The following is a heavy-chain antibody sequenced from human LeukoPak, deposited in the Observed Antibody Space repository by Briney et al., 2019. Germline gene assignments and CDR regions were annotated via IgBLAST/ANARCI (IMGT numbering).Heavy chain of an antibody. CDR3: ARLIVPYYFDS. CDR1: GDSISSSRYY. D-gene: IGHD2-15*01. J-gene: IGHJ4*02. CDR2: IYYSLST. Sequence: SETLSLTCTVSGDSISSSRYYWGWIRQPPGKGLEWIGSIYYSLSTYYNPSLKSRVTISVDTSKNQFSLKLSSVTAADTAVHYCARLIVPYYFDSWGQGTLVTVSS. V-gene: IGHV4-39*01.